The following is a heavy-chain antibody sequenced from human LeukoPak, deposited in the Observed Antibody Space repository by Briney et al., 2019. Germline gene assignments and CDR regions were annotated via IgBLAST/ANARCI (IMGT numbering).Heavy chain of an antibody. CDR2: INHSGST. CDR3: ARAGLNGDVDY. V-gene: IGHV4-34*01. D-gene: IGHD4-17*01. CDR1: GGSFSGYY. Sequence: SETLSLTCAVYGGSFSGYYWSWIRQPPGKGLEWIGEINHSGSTNYNPSLKSRATISVDTSKNKFSLKLSSVTAADTAVYYCARAGLNGDVDYWGQGTLVTVSS. J-gene: IGHJ4*02.